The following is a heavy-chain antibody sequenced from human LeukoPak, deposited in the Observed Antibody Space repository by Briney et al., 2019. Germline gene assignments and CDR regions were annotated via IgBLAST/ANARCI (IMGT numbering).Heavy chain of an antibody. Sequence: GRSLRLSCTASGFTFGDYAMSWVRQAPGQGLEGVGFIRSKAYGGTTEYAASVKGRFTISRDDSKSIAYLQMNSLKTEDTAVYYCTRDPYSSSSDWFDPWGQGTLVTVSS. D-gene: IGHD6-6*01. CDR1: GFTFGDYA. V-gene: IGHV3-49*04. J-gene: IGHJ5*02. CDR3: TRDPYSSSSDWFDP. CDR2: IRSKAYGGTT.